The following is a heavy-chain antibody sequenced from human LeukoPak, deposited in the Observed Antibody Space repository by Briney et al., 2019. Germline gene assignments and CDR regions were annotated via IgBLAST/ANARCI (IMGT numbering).Heavy chain of an antibody. V-gene: IGHV3-11*01. J-gene: IGHJ4*02. CDR2: ISSSGSTI. CDR1: GFTFSDYY. CDR3: ARAGSYYGFDY. Sequence: PGGSLRLSCAASGFTFSDYYMSWIRKAPGKGLEWVSYISSSGSTIYYADPVKGRFTIARDNAKNALYLQRNSLRAEDTAVYYCARAGSYYGFDYWGQGTLVTVSS. D-gene: IGHD1-26*01.